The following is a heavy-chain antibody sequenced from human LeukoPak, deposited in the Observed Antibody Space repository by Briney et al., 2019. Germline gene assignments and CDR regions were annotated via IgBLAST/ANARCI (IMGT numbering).Heavy chain of an antibody. D-gene: IGHD3-10*01. CDR2: INPNSGGA. J-gene: IGHJ4*02. CDR1: GYTFTGYY. Sequence: VASVKVSCKASGYTFTGYYMHWVRQAPGQGLEWMGWINPNSGGANYAQKFQGRVTMTRDTSISTAYMELSRLRSDDTAVYYCARQYYYGSGSLGYWGQGTLVTVSS. CDR3: ARQYYYGSGSLGY. V-gene: IGHV1-2*02.